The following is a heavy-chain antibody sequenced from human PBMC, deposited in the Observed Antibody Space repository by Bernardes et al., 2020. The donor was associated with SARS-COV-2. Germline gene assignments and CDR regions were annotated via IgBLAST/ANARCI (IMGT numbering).Heavy chain of an antibody. J-gene: IGHJ2*01. V-gene: IGHV4-59*01. CDR2: IYYSGST. D-gene: IGHD3-22*01. Sequence: SETLSLTCTVSGGSISGYYWSWIRLPPGKGLEWIGYIYYSGSTNYNPFPKSRVTISVDTSTNQFSLKLSSVTAADTAVYYCARLYYYDSSGYWNRGGDWFFDLWGRGTLVTASS. CDR1: GGSISGYY. CDR3: ARLYYYDSSGYWNRGGDWFFDL.